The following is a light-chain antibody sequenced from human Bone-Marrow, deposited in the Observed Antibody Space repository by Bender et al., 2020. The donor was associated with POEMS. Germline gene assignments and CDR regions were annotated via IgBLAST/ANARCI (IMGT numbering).Light chain of an antibody. CDR2: DVS. J-gene: IGLJ7*01. Sequence: QSALTQPASVSGSPGQSITISCTGTSSDIGRYNYVSWYQQLPGKAPKLIIYDVSNRPSGVSDRFSGSKSGNTASLTISGLQAEDEAEYYCASYTSSNTAVFGGGTQLTVL. CDR3: ASYTSSNTAV. CDR1: SSDIGRYNY. V-gene: IGLV2-14*03.